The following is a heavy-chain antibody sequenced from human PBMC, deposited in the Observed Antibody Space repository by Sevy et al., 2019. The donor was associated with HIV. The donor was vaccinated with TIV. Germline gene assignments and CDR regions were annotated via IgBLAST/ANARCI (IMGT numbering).Heavy chain of an antibody. CDR2: TYYRSKWYN. Sequence: QSQTLSVTCAISGDSVSSNSAAWNWIRQSPSRGLEWLGRTYYRSKWYNDYAVSVKSRITINPDTSKNQFSLQLNSVTPEDTALYYCARERVDCSGGSCYSLNYYYYGMDVWGQGTTVTVSS. V-gene: IGHV6-1*01. CDR1: GDSVSSNSAA. D-gene: IGHD2-15*01. J-gene: IGHJ6*02. CDR3: ARERVDCSGGSCYSLNYYYYGMDV.